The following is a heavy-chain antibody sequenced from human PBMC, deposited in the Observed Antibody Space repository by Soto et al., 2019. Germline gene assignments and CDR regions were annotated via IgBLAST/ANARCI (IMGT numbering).Heavy chain of an antibody. D-gene: IGHD2-2*01. J-gene: IGHJ4*02. V-gene: IGHV4-4*07. Sequence: SETLSLTCTVSGGSISPYYWSWIRQPAGKGLEWIGRIYASGSTNYNPSLKGRVTMSVATSKNQFSLKLSSVTAADTAIYYCARGGMVIIPTATAFDYWGQGTLVTVSS. CDR3: ARGGMVIIPTATAFDY. CDR2: IYASGST. CDR1: GGSISPYY.